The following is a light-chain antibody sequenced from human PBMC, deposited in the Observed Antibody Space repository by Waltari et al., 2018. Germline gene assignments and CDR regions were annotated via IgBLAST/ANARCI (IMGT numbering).Light chain of an antibody. J-gene: IGLJ2*01. V-gene: IGLV2-11*01. CDR2: DVT. CDR1: SSDVGGYNY. Sequence: QSALTQPRSVSGSPGQSVAISCTGPSSDVGGYNYVSWYQPHPGKAPKLMIYDVTKRPSGVPDRFSGSKSGNTASLTISGLQADDEADYYCCSYAGPFGGGTKLTVL. CDR3: CSYAGP.